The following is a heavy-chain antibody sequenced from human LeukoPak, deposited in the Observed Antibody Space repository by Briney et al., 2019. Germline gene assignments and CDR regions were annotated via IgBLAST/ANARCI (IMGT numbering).Heavy chain of an antibody. CDR1: GFTFSSYS. CDR2: ISSSSSYI. V-gene: IGHV3-21*01. Sequence: GRSLRLSCAASGFTFSSYSMNWVRQAPGKGLEWVSSISSSSSYIYYADSVKGRFTISRDNAKNSLYLQMNSLRAEDTAVYYCASLIAVAATGDHDAFDIWGQGTMVTVSS. J-gene: IGHJ3*02. CDR3: ASLIAVAATGDHDAFDI. D-gene: IGHD6-19*01.